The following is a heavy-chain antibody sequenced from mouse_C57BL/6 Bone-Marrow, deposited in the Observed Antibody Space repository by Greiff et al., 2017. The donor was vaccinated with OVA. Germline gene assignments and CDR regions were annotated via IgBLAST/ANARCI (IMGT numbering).Heavy chain of an antibody. CDR3: ARGALYYYGSSPYYFDY. Sequence: VKLMESGAELVKPGASVKISCKASGYAFSSYWMNWVKQRPGKGLEWIGQIYPGDGDTNYNGKFKGKATLTADKSSSTAYMQLSSLTSEDSAVYFCARGALYYYGSSPYYFDYWGQGTTLTVSS. J-gene: IGHJ2*01. CDR1: GYAFSSYW. D-gene: IGHD1-1*01. V-gene: IGHV1-80*01. CDR2: IYPGDGDT.